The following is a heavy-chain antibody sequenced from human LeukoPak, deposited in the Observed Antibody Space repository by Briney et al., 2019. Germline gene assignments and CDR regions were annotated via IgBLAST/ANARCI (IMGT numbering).Heavy chain of an antibody. CDR3: AKRRDGYNNGAFDI. CDR2: ISGSGDGT. Sequence: SGGSLRLSCAASGFTFSSYAMSWVRQAPGKGLEWVSGISGSGDGTYYADSVKGRFTISRDNPKNTLYMQMNSLRADDTAVYYCAKRRDGYNNGAFDIWGQGTMVIVSS. D-gene: IGHD5-24*01. V-gene: IGHV3-23*01. J-gene: IGHJ3*02. CDR1: GFTFSSYA.